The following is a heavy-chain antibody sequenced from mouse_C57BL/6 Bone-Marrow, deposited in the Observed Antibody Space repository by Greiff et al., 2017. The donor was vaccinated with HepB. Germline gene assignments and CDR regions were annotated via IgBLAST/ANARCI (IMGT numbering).Heavy chain of an antibody. D-gene: IGHD1-1*01. J-gene: IGHJ1*03. CDR3: AREGYYYGSSHFDV. CDR1: GYTFTSYW. Sequence: QVQLQQPGAELVMPGASVKLSCKASGYTFTSYWMHWVKQRPGQGLEWIGEIDPSDSYTNYNQKFKGKSTLTVDKSSSTAYMQLSSLTSEDSAVYYCAREGYYYGSSHFDVWGTGTTVTVSS. CDR2: IDPSDSYT. V-gene: IGHV1-69*01.